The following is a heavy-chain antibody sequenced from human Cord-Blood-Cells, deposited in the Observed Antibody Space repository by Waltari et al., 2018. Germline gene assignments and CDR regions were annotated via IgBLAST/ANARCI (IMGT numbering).Heavy chain of an antibody. CDR1: GGSISSYY. V-gene: IGHV4-59*01. CDR3: ARDDATGTTN. Sequence: QVQLQESGPGLVKPSETLSLTCTVSGGSISSYYWSWIRQPPGKGLEWIGYSYYSGSTNSNPSLKSRVTISVDTSKNQFSLKLSSVTAADTAVYYCARDDATGTTNWGQGTLVTVSS. CDR2: SYYSGST. J-gene: IGHJ4*02. D-gene: IGHD1-7*01.